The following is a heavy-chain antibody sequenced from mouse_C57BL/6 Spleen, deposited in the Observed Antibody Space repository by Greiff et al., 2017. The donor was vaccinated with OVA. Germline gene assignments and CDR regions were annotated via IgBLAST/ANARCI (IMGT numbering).Heavy chain of an antibody. CDR1: GYTFTSYW. D-gene: IGHD2-5*01. CDR2: IDPSDSYT. Sequence: QVQLQQSGAELVMPGASVKLSCKASGYTFTSYWMHWVKQRPGQGLEWIGEIDPSDSYTNYNQKFKGKSTLTVDKSSSTAYMQLSSLTSEDSAVYYCARRDYSKGGDYWGQGTTLTVSS. J-gene: IGHJ2*01. V-gene: IGHV1-69*01. CDR3: ARRDYSKGGDY.